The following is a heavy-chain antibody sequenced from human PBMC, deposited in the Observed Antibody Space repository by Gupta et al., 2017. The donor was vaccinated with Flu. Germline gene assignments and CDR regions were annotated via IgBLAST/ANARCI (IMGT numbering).Heavy chain of an antibody. Sequence: EVQLVESGGGLVQPGASLRLSCAASGFTFGPYWMNWVRQATGKGLEWVASIKTKGSGAYYKNSLKGRLTIAKDNTKNSVYLKMNSLRADDTAVDYCARNRGYESLDHWGQGTPVTDSS. D-gene: IGHD3-22*01. CDR1: GFTFGPYW. J-gene: IGHJ4*02. CDR2: IKTKGSGA. V-gene: IGHV3-7*04. CDR3: ARNRGYESLDH.